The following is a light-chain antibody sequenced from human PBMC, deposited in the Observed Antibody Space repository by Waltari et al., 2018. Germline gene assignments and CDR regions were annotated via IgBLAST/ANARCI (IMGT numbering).Light chain of an antibody. CDR3: SSYAGNNNYV. J-gene: IGLJ1*01. Sequence: QSALTQPPSASGSPGQSVAISCTGTSSDVGAYNFVSWYQQHPGRAPKLIIYEVNARPSGVSDRFSGSKSGNTATLTVSRLQAEDEADFYCSSYAGNNNYVFGTGTKVTVL. V-gene: IGLV2-8*01. CDR1: SSDVGAYNF. CDR2: EVN.